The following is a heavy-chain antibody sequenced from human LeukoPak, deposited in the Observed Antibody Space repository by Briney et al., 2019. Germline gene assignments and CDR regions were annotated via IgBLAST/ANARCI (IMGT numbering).Heavy chain of an antibody. Sequence: GGSLRLSCAASGFTFSSYAMSWVRQAPGKGLEWVSAVSGSGGSTYYADSVKGRFTISRDNSKNTLYLQMNSLRAEDTAVYYCAKRALLGFGELYYFDYWGQGTLVTVSS. CDR1: GFTFSSYA. D-gene: IGHD3-10*01. J-gene: IGHJ4*02. CDR3: AKRALLGFGELYYFDY. CDR2: VSGSGGST. V-gene: IGHV3-23*01.